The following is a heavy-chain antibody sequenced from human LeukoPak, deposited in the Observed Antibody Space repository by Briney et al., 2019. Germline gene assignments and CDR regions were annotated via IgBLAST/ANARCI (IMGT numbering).Heavy chain of an antibody. CDR2: INPNSGGT. J-gene: IGHJ1*01. D-gene: IGHD3-22*01. CDR3: ARGYYDSSDYEYFQH. V-gene: IGHV1-2*02. Sequence: ASVKVSCKASGYTFTGYYMHWVRQAPGQGLEWMGWINPNSGGTNYAQKFQGRVTMTRDTSISTAYMDLSRLRSDDTAVYYCARGYYDSSDYEYFQHGGQGTLVTVSS. CDR1: GYTFTGYY.